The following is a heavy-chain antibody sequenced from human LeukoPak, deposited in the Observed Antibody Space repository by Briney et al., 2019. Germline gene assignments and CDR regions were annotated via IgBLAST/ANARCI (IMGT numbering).Heavy chain of an antibody. J-gene: IGHJ4*02. V-gene: IGHV3-23*01. CDR2: ISGSDGST. CDR1: GFTFTTYA. Sequence: GGSLRLSCVASGFTFTTYAMSWVRQAPGKGLEWVSAISGSDGSTYYADSVKGRFTISRDNSKNTLYLQMNSLRAEDTAVYYCATPCITIFGVVRDYWGQGTLVTVSS. D-gene: IGHD3-3*01. CDR3: ATPCITIFGVVRDY.